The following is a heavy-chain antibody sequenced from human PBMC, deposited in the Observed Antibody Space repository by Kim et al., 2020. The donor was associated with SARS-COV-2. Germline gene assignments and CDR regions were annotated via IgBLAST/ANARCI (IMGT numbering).Heavy chain of an antibody. CDR3: ARERAVAEGLGMDV. CDR1: GFTFSSYW. D-gene: IGHD6-19*01. Sequence: GGSLRLSCAASGFTFSSYWMSWVRQAPGKGLEWVANIKQDGSEKYYVDSVKGRFTISRDNAKNSLYLQMNSLRAEDTAVYYCARERAVAEGLGMDVWGQGTTVTVSS. V-gene: IGHV3-7*03. CDR2: IKQDGSEK. J-gene: IGHJ6*02.